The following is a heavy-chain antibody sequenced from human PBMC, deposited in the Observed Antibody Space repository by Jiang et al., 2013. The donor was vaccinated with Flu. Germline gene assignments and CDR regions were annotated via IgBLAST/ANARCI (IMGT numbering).Heavy chain of an antibody. CDR2: SITVGIP. Sequence: GLVKPSQTLSLTCTVSGGSLTSGDYYWSWIRQFPGRAWSGLARSITVGIPITTVLKSRFTLSVDTSKNQFSLMVNATAADTAVYYCATYGRHSDTEYFQYWGQGALVTVSS. D-gene: IGHD4-23*01. CDR3: ATYGRHSDTEYFQY. V-gene: IGHV4-31*03. CDR1: GGSLTSGDYY. J-gene: IGHJ1*01.